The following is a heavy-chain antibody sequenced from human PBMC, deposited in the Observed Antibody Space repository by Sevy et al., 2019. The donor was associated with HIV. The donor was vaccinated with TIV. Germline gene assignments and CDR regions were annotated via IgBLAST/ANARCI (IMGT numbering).Heavy chain of an antibody. Sequence: SETLSLTCTVSGGSISSGDYYWSWIRQPPGKGLEWIGYIYDSGSTYYNPSLKSRVTISVDTSKNQFSLKLSSVTAADTAVYYCACRSPYYYDSSGLFDYWGQGTLVTVSS. CDR3: ACRSPYYYDSSGLFDY. J-gene: IGHJ4*02. CDR1: GGSISSGDYY. CDR2: IYDSGST. D-gene: IGHD3-22*01. V-gene: IGHV4-30-4*01.